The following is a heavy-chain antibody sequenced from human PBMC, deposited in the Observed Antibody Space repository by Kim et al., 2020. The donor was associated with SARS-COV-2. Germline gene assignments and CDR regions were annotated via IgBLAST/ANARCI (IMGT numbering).Heavy chain of an antibody. Sequence: SNKCYADSVKGRFTISRDNSKNTLYLQMNSLRAEDTAVYYCASLHDAFDIWGQGTMVTVSS. J-gene: IGHJ3*02. CDR2: SNK. V-gene: IGHV3-30*02. CDR3: ASLHDAFDI.